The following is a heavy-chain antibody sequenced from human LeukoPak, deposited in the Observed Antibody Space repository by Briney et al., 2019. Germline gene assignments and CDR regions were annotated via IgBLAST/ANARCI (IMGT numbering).Heavy chain of an antibody. CDR3: ARRVLRYFAVVWRASCYFDY. J-gene: IGHJ4*02. CDR2: INHSGST. D-gene: IGHD3-9*01. V-gene: IGHV4-34*01. Sequence: PSETLSLTCAVYGGSFSGYYWSWIRQPPGKGLEWIGEINHSGSTNYNPSLKSRVTISVDTSKNQFSLKLSSVTAADTAVYYCARRVLRYFAVVWRASCYFDYWGQGTLVTVSS. CDR1: GGSFSGYY.